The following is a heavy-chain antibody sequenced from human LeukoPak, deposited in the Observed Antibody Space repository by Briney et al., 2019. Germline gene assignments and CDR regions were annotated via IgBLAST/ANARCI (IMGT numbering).Heavy chain of an antibody. CDR3: ARGGRIAVSVHYYFDY. CDR1: GYSFSMHA. Sequence: ASVKVSCKASGYSFSMHAISWVRRAPGQGLEWMGWISPYNGDTNYAQNLQGRVTMTTDRSTSTAYMELRSLSSDETAVYYCARGGRIAVSVHYYFDYWGQGTRVTVSS. CDR2: ISPYNGDT. V-gene: IGHV1-18*01. D-gene: IGHD6-19*01. J-gene: IGHJ4*02.